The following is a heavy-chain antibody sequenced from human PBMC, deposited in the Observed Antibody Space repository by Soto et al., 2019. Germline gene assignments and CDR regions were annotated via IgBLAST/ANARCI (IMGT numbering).Heavy chain of an antibody. D-gene: IGHD6-6*01. Sequence: SETLSLTCAVYGGSFSGYYWSWIRRPPGKGLEWIGEINHSGSTNYNPSLKSRVTISVDTSKNQFSLKLSSVTAADTAVYYCARSSGVAARPLTTHNWFDPWGQGTLVTVSS. CDR2: INHSGST. CDR3: ARSSGVAARPLTTHNWFDP. CDR1: GGSFSGYY. V-gene: IGHV4-34*01. J-gene: IGHJ5*02.